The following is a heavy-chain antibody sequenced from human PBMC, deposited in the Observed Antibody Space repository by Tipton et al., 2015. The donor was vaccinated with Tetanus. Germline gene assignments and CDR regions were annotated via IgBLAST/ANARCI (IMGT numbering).Heavy chain of an antibody. Sequence: TLSLTCSVSRGPISSYYWSWIRQPAGKGLEWLGHISNGNPDYAPSLKSRLTLSVDMSRNELSLELRSVTAADTGAYYCARGITDGYNRRLDYWGQGTLVAVSP. D-gene: IGHD5-24*01. CDR3: ARGITDGYNRRLDY. J-gene: IGHJ4*02. CDR2: ISNGNP. V-gene: IGHV4-4*07. CDR1: RGPISSYY.